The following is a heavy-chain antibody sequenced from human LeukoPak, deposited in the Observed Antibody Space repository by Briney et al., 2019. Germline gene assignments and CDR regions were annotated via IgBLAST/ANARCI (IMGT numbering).Heavy chain of an antibody. CDR1: GGSIGSYY. J-gene: IGHJ3*02. CDR2: IHDSGST. V-gene: IGHV4-59*01. D-gene: IGHD3-22*01. CDR3: ARQFPRLTMIDI. Sequence: SETLSLTCAVSGGSIGSYYWSWIRQPPGKGLEWIGYIHDSGSTKYNPSLKSRVTMSVDTSRNHLSLKLTSVTAADTAMYYCARQFPRLTMIDIWGQGTMVTVSS.